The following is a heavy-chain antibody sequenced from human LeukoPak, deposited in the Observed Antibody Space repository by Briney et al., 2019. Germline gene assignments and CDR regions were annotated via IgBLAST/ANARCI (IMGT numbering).Heavy chain of an antibody. J-gene: IGHJ4*02. V-gene: IGHV7-4-1*02. CDR2: INTNTRNP. CDR1: GYTFTSYA. CDR3: AREIKAMIVVDAFDY. D-gene: IGHD3-22*01. Sequence: ASVKVSCKASGYTFTSYAMNWVRQAPGQGLEWMGWINTNTRNPTYAQGFTGRFVFSLDTSVSTAYLQISSLKAEDTAVYYCAREIKAMIVVDAFDYWGQGTLVTVSS.